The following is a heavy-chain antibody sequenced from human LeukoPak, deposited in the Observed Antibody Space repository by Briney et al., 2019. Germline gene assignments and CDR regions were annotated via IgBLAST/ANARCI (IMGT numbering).Heavy chain of an antibody. Sequence: GGALRLSCAASGFTLSDFWMSWVRQAPGKGLEWVANIYQDGSDKNYVGSVKGRFTISRDDAKNSLFLQMNSLRAEDTAVYYCARESTEDRPGSWGQGTLVTVSS. D-gene: IGHD5/OR15-5a*01. J-gene: IGHJ5*02. V-gene: IGHV3-7*01. CDR1: GFTLSDFW. CDR3: ARESTEDRPGS. CDR2: IYQDGSDK.